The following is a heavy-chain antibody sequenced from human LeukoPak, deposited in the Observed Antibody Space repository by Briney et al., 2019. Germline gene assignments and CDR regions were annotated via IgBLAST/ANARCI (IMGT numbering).Heavy chain of an antibody. CDR3: ARGPGDRNYYGSGKGYYYYMDV. D-gene: IGHD3-10*01. CDR1: GGSISSYY. V-gene: IGHV4-4*07. CDR2: IYTSGST. J-gene: IGHJ6*03. Sequence: SETLSLTCTVSGGSISSYYWSWIRQPAGKGLEWIGRIYTSGSTNYNPSLKSRVTMSVDTSKNQFSLKLSSVTAADTAVYYCARGPGDRNYYGSGKGYYYYMDVWGKGTTVTISS.